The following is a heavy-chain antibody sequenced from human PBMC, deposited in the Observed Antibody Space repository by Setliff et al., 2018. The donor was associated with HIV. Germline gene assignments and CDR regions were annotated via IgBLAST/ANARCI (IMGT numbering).Heavy chain of an antibody. Sequence: SETLSLTCTVSGGSISTSNYYWGWVRQPPGKGLDWVGNVDYTGSTYYNPSLKSRVTISVDTSKNQFSLRLNSVTAADTAVYYCARQGNIVVVTSFDYWGQGTLVTVSS. CDR3: ARQGNIVVVTSFDY. D-gene: IGHD2-21*02. V-gene: IGHV4-39*07. J-gene: IGHJ4*02. CDR1: GGSISTSNYY. CDR2: VDYTGST.